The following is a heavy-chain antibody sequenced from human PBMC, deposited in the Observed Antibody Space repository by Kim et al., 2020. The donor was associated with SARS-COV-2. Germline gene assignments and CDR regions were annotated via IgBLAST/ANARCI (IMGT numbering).Heavy chain of an antibody. V-gene: IGHV3-72*01. Sequence: GGSLRLSCAASGFTFSDHYMDWVRQAPGKGLEWVGRTRNKANSYTTEYAASVKGRFTISRDDSKNSLYLQMNSLKTEDTAVYYCVGRITIFGVAKGYYYG. CDR3: VGRITIFGVAKGYYYG. CDR2: TRNKANSYTT. J-gene: IGHJ6*01. D-gene: IGHD3-3*01. CDR1: GFTFSDHY.